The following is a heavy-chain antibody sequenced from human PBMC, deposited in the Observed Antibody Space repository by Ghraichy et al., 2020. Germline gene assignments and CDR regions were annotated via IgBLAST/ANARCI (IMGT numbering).Heavy chain of an antibody. J-gene: IGHJ4*02. D-gene: IGHD1/OR15-1a*01. V-gene: IGHV3-30*18. Sequence: GGSLRLSCAASGFTFSSYGMHWVRQAPGKGLEWVAVISYDGSNKYYADSVKGRFTISRDNSKNTLYLQMNSLRAEDTAVYYCAKDMGYRYNWNTGDYWGQGTLVTVSS. CDR3: AKDMGYRYNWNTGDY. CDR2: ISYDGSNK. CDR1: GFTFSSYG.